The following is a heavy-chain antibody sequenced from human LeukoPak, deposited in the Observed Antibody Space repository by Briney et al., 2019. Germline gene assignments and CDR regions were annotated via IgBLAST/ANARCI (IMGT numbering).Heavy chain of an antibody. J-gene: IGHJ6*02. Sequence: GGSLRLSCAASGFTLSSYSMNWVRQAPGKGLEWVSSISSSSYIHYADSVKGRFTISRDNAKNSLYLQMNSLRAEDTAVYYCARDLPISGGPGMDVWGQGTTVTVSS. CDR3: ARDLPISGGPGMDV. CDR1: GFTLSSYS. CDR2: ISSSSYI. D-gene: IGHD1-26*01. V-gene: IGHV3-21*01.